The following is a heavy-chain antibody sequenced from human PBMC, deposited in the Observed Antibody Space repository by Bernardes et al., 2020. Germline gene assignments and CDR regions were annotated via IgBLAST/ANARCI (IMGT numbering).Heavy chain of an antibody. CDR3: ARVTVTGLDFDY. J-gene: IGHJ4*02. D-gene: IGHD4-17*01. CDR1: GFTVSSNY. Sequence: GGSLRLSCAASGFTVSSNYMSWVRQAPGKGLEWVSVIYSGGSTYYADSVKGRFTISRDNSKNTLYLQMNSLRAEDTAVYYCARVTVTGLDFDYWGQGTLVTVSS. V-gene: IGHV3-53*01. CDR2: IYSGGST.